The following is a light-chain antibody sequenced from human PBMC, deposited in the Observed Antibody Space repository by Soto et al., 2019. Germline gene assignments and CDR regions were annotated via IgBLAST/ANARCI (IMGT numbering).Light chain of an antibody. CDR3: SSYTSSSTRV. Sequence: QSALTQPASVAGSPGQSITISCTGTSSDVGGYNYDSWYQQHPDKAPKLMIYDVSNRPSGVSNRFSGSKSGNTASLTISGLQADDEADYYCSSYTSSSTRVFGTGTKLTVL. V-gene: IGLV2-14*03. CDR1: SSDVGGYNY. CDR2: DVS. J-gene: IGLJ1*01.